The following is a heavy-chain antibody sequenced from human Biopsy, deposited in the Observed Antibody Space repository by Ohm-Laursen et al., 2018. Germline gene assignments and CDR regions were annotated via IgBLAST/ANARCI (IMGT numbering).Heavy chain of an antibody. CDR3: ATTTMDTSGWFGNYFDS. V-gene: IGHV4-59*08. CDR2: IDYRGST. D-gene: IGHD6-19*01. Sequence: TLSLTCTVSSGSISSYYWSWIRQPPGKGLEWIGYIDYRGSTKYNPSLRSRVTMSIDTSRNQFSLKLSSVTAADTAVYYCATTTMDTSGWFGNYFDSWGQGTLVTVSA. CDR1: SGSISSYY. J-gene: IGHJ4*02.